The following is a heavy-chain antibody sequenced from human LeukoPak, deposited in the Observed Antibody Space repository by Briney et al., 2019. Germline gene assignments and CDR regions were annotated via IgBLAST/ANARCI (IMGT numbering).Heavy chain of an antibody. J-gene: IGHJ4*02. V-gene: IGHV1-18*01. CDR2: ISTYNGNT. D-gene: IGHD6-13*01. Sequence: ASVKVSCKASGYTFTSYGIIWVRQAHGQGLEWMGWISTYNGNTNYAQKIQGRVTMTTDTSTSTAYMELRSLRSDDTAAYYCARDLPYSSSWGSIDYWGQGTLVTVSS. CDR3: ARDLPYSSSWGSIDY. CDR1: GYTFTSYG.